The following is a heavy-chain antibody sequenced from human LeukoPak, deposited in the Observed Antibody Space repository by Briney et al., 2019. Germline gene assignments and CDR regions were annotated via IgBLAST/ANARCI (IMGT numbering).Heavy chain of an antibody. V-gene: IGHV4-34*01. CDR3: AREGNWAFFDY. Sequence: TSETLSLTCAVYGGSFSGYYWSWIRQPPGKGLEWIGEINHSGSTNYNPSLKSRVTISVDTSKNQFSLKLSSVTAADTAVYYCAREGNWAFFDYWGQGTLVTVSS. CDR1: GGSFSGYY. D-gene: IGHD7-27*01. J-gene: IGHJ4*02. CDR2: INHSGST.